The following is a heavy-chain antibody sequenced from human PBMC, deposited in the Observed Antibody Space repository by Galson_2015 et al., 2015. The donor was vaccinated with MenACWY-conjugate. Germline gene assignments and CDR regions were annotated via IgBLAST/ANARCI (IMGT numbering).Heavy chain of an antibody. J-gene: IGHJ5*02. CDR3: TKAAARYSTSSAFNLFDA. D-gene: IGHD6-6*01. CDR2: VNSDGTGT. CDR1: GFTFSNYW. Sequence: SLRLSCAASGFTFSNYWMHWVRQAPGKGLEWVSRVNSDGTGTTYADSVKGRFTISRDNAKNTLYLQMNSLRAEDTAIYYCTKAAARYSTSSAFNLFDAWGQGALVTVSS. V-gene: IGHV3-74*01.